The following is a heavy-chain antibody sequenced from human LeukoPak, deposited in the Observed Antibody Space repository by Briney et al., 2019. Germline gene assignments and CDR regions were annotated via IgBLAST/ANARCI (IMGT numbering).Heavy chain of an antibody. J-gene: IGHJ4*02. D-gene: IGHD3-22*01. CDR2: ISYDGSNK. CDR1: GFTFSSYG. CDR3: AKDHGWLVINGPFDY. V-gene: IGHV3-30*18. Sequence: GGSLRLSCVASGFTFSSYGMHWVRQAPGKGLEWVAVISYDGSNKYYADSVKGRFTISRDNSKNTLYLQMNSLRAEDTAVYYCAKDHGWLVINGPFDYWGQGTLVTVSS.